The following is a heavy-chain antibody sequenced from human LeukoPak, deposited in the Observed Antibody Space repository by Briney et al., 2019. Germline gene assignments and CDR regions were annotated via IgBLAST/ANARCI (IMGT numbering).Heavy chain of an antibody. D-gene: IGHD3-3*01. V-gene: IGHV4-30-2*01. CDR2: IYHSGST. CDR3: ARVGVVMTPFDY. CDR1: GGSISSGGYY. J-gene: IGHJ4*02. Sequence: SETLSLTCTVSGGSISSGGYYWSWIRQPPGKGLEWIGYIYHSGSTYYNPSLKSRVTISVDRPKNQFSLKLSSVTAADTAVYYCARVGVVMTPFDYWGQGTLVTVSS.